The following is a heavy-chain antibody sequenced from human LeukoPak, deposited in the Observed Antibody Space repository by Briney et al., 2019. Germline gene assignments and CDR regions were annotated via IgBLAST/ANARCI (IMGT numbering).Heavy chain of an antibody. Sequence: SETLSLTCTVSGGSISSYNWSWIRQPPGKGLEWIGRIYTSGSTKYNPSLKSRVTMSVDTSKTQFSLKLSSVTAADTAVYYCASLAVAGTEDYFDYWGQGTLVTVSS. J-gene: IGHJ4*02. D-gene: IGHD6-19*01. V-gene: IGHV4-4*07. CDR2: IYTSGST. CDR1: GGSISSYN. CDR3: ASLAVAGTEDYFDY.